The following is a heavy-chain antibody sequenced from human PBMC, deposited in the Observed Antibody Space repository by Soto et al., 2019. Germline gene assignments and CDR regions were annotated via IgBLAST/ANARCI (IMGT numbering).Heavy chain of an antibody. J-gene: IGHJ3*02. CDR1: GYTFTSYY. CDR3: AREMSSSRWSYDAFDI. CDR2: INPSGGST. V-gene: IGHV1-46*01. D-gene: IGHD6-13*01. Sequence: ASVKVSCKASGYTFTSYYMHWVRQAPGQGLEWMGIINPSGGSTSYAQEFQGRVTMTRDTSTSTVYMELSSLRSEDTAVYYCAREMSSSRWSYDAFDIWGQGTVVTVSS.